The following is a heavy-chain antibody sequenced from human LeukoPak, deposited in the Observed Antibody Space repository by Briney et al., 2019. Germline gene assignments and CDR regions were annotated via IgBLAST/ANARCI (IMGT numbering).Heavy chain of an antibody. CDR3: AKDKRVKVRGVPPGPFDY. J-gene: IGHJ4*02. V-gene: IGHV3-30*18. Sequence: GRSLRLSCAASGFTFSSYGTHWVRQAPGKGLEWVAVISYDGSNKYYADSVKGRFTISRDNSKNTLYLQMNSLRAEDTAVYYCAKDKRVKVRGVPPGPFDYWGQGTLVTVSS. CDR1: GFTFSSYG. CDR2: ISYDGSNK. D-gene: IGHD3-10*01.